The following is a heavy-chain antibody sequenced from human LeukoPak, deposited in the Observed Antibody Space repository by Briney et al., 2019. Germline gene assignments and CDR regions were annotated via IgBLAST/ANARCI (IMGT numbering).Heavy chain of an antibody. J-gene: IGHJ4*02. Sequence: SETLSLTCTVSGGSISGYYWSWIRQPPGKGLEWIGEINHSGSTNYNPSLKSRVTISVDTSKNQFSLKLSSVTAADTAVYYCARGRPPLVVAATRGTHFDYWGQGTLVTVSS. D-gene: IGHD2-15*01. CDR1: GGSISGYY. CDR2: INHSGST. CDR3: ARGRPPLVVAATRGTHFDY. V-gene: IGHV4-34*01.